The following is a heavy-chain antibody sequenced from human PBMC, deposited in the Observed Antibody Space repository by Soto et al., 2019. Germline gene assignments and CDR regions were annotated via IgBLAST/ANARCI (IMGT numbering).Heavy chain of an antibody. CDR3: ARNYYDSGGGFDY. V-gene: IGHV3-53*01. D-gene: IGHD3-22*01. CDR1: GFTVSSNY. Sequence: GGSLRLSCASSGFTVSSNYMSWVRQAPGKGLEWVSVIYSGGSTYYADSVKGRFTISRDNSKNTLYLQMNSLRAEDTAVYYCARNYYDSGGGFDYWGQGTLVTVSS. J-gene: IGHJ4*02. CDR2: IYSGGST.